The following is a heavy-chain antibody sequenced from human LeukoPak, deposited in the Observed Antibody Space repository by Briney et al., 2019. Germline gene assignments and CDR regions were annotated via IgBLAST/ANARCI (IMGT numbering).Heavy chain of an antibody. CDR2: IYTSGST. CDR1: GGSISSGSYY. V-gene: IGHV4-61*02. D-gene: IGHD5-24*01. J-gene: IGHJ4*02. CDR3: ARDEEDGYNSGIDY. Sequence: SETLSLTXTVSGGSISSGSYYWSWIRQPAGKGLKWIGRIYTSGSTNYNPSLKSRVTISVDTSKNQFSLKLSSVTAADTAVYYCARDEEDGYNSGIDYWGQGTLVTVSS.